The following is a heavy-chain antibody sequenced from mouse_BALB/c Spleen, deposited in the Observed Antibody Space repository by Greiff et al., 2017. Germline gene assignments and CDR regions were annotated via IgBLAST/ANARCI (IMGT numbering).Heavy chain of an antibody. J-gene: IGHJ2*01. Sequence: EVKLQESGGGLVKPGGSLKLSCAASGFAFSSYDMSWVRQTPEKRLEWVAYISSGGGSTYYPDTVKGRFTISRDNAKNTLYLQMSSLKSEDTAMYYCARHALYGNYPIDYWGQGTTLTVSS. CDR2: ISSGGGST. CDR3: ARHALYGNYPIDY. D-gene: IGHD2-1*01. V-gene: IGHV5-12-1*01. CDR1: GFAFSSYD.